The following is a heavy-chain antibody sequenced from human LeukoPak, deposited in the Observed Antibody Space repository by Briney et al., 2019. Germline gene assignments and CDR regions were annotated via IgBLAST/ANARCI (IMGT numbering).Heavy chain of an antibody. J-gene: IGHJ3*02. CDR3: ARQIPPYCYDSSGPNDAFDI. Sequence: GESLKISCKTSGYTFTGYWIGWVRQMPGKGPEWMGIIYPGDSATRYSPSFQGQVTISADKSINTAYLQWSSLKASDTAMYYCARQIPPYCYDSSGPNDAFDIWGQGTMVTVSS. V-gene: IGHV5-51*01. D-gene: IGHD3-22*01. CDR1: GYTFTGYW. CDR2: IYPGDSAT.